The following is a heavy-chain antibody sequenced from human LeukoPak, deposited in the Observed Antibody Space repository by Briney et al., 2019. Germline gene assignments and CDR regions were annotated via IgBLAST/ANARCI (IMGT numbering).Heavy chain of an antibody. J-gene: IGHJ4*02. Sequence: SETLSLTCTVSGGSISSSSYYWGWIRQPPGKGLEWIGSIYYSGSTYYNPSLKSRVTISVDTSKNQFSLKLSSVTAADTAVYYCAGHPFGELFGYFDYWGQGTLVTVSS. CDR1: GGSISSSSYY. D-gene: IGHD3-10*01. CDR2: IYYSGST. CDR3: AGHPFGELFGYFDY. V-gene: IGHV4-39*01.